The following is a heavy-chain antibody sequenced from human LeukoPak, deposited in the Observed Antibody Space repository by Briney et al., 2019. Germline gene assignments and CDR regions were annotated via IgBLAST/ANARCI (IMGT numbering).Heavy chain of an antibody. CDR1: GYTFTVYY. CDR3: ARDYTGNSVLYYFDY. Sequence: GASVKVSCKASGYTFTVYYMHWVRQAPGQGLEWMGRVNPNSGDTNYAQKFQGRFTMTRDTSISTAYMELSRLRSDDTAVYYCARDYTGNSVLYYFDYWGQGTLVTVSS. J-gene: IGHJ4*02. D-gene: IGHD1-26*01. CDR2: VNPNSGDT. V-gene: IGHV1-2*06.